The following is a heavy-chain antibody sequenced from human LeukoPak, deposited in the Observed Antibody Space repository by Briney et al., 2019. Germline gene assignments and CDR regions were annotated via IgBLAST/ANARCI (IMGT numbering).Heavy chain of an antibody. Sequence: ASVKVSCKASGYTFTSYGISWVRQAPGQGLEWMGWINAYNGNTNYAQKLQGRVTMTTDTSTSTAYMELRRLRTDDTAVYYCARVPAAILYRDVWGQGTTVTVSS. CDR2: INAYNGNT. J-gene: IGHJ6*03. CDR1: GYTFTSYG. V-gene: IGHV1-18*01. CDR3: ARVPAAILYRDV. D-gene: IGHD2-2*02.